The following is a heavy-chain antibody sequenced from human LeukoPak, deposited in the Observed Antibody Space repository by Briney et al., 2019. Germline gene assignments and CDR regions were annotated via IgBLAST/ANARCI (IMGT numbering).Heavy chain of an antibody. J-gene: IGHJ4*02. D-gene: IGHD6-19*01. Sequence: PSETLSLTCTVSGGSISSYYWTRIRQPPGKGLEWIGYMFYSGSSNYNPSLRSRVTISVDTSKNQISLKLSSVTAADTAVYYCARFNRNSSGWIDYWGQGTLVTVSS. CDR2: MFYSGSS. V-gene: IGHV4-59*01. CDR3: ARFNRNSSGWIDY. CDR1: GGSISSYY.